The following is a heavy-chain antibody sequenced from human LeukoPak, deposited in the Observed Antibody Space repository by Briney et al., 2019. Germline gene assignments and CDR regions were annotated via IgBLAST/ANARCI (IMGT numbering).Heavy chain of an antibody. CDR2: ISPNSANT. CDR1: GYTFATSS. D-gene: IGHD6-13*01. Sequence: GASVKVSCKASGYTFATSSITWVRQAPGQRLEWMGWISPNSANTYYIQRLQGRVTMTTDSSTCTAYMELRSLTSDDTAVYYCARVRDSSNWWGPFDVWGQGTMVTVSS. CDR3: ARVRDSSNWWGPFDV. V-gene: IGHV1-18*01. J-gene: IGHJ3*01.